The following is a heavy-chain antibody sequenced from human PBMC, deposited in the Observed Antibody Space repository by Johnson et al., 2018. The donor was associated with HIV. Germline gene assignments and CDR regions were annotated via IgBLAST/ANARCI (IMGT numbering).Heavy chain of an antibody. CDR1: GFTFRDHY. V-gene: IGHV3-11*01. Sequence: QMQLVESGGGVVQPGRSLRLSCAASGFTFRDHYMSWIRQAPGKGLEWVADISTSGSTIYYADSVKGRFTISRDDSKNTLFLQMSSLKTDDTAVYYCTTAIVIDAFDIWGQGTMVTVSS. D-gene: IGHD3-16*02. CDR3: TTAIVIDAFDI. CDR2: ISTSGSTI. J-gene: IGHJ3*02.